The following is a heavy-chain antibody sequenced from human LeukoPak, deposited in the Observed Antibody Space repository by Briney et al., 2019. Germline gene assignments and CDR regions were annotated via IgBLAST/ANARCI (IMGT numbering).Heavy chain of an antibody. CDR2: MNPNSGNT. V-gene: IGHV1-8*01. D-gene: IGHD3-3*01. Sequence: ASVKVSCKASGYTFTSYDINWVRQATGQGLEWMGWMNPNSGNTGYAQKFQGRVTMTRNTSISTAYMELSSLRSEDTAVYYCARGQYYDFWSGYYHCFDYWGQGTLVTVSS. CDR3: ARGQYYDFWSGYYHCFDY. J-gene: IGHJ4*02. CDR1: GYTFTSYD.